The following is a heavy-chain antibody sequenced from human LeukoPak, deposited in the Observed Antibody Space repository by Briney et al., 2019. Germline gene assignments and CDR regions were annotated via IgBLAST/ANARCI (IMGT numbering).Heavy chain of an antibody. CDR1: GFTFSSYA. J-gene: IGHJ4*02. V-gene: IGHV3-23*01. D-gene: IGHD2-8*01. CDR3: AQFGPGMAVGDY. Sequence: GGSLRLSCVASGFTFSSYAMSWVRQAPGKGLEWVSAISDSRTSTYYADSVKGRFTISRDNSKHTLYLQMNSLRAEDTAVYYCAQFGPGMAVGDYWGQGTLVTVSS. CDR2: ISDSRTST.